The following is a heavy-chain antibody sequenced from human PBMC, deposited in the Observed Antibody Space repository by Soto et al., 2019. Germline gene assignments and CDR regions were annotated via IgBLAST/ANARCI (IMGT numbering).Heavy chain of an antibody. CDR1: GGTFSSYA. CDR3: ASRIAARVDYYYGMDV. D-gene: IGHD6-6*01. Sequence: GASVKVSCKASGGTFSSYAISWVRQAPGQGLEWMGGIIPIFGTANYAQKFQGRVTITADESTSTAYMELSSLRSEDTAVYYCASRIAARVDYYYGMDVWGQGTTVTVSS. V-gene: IGHV1-69*13. CDR2: IIPIFGTA. J-gene: IGHJ6*02.